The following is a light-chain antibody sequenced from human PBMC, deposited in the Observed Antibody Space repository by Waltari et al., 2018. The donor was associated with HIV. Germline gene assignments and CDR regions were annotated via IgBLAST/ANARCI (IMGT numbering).Light chain of an antibody. V-gene: IGLV2-8*01. CDR2: EVS. CDR1: SSDVGGYNY. CDR3: SSYAGSNTDVV. J-gene: IGLJ2*01. Sequence: QSALTQPPSASGSPGQSVTISCTGTSSDVGGYNYVSWYQQHPGKAPKLMIYEVSKRPSGVPDRFSGSKSGNTASLTVSGLQAEDGADYYCSSYAGSNTDVVFGGGTKLTVL.